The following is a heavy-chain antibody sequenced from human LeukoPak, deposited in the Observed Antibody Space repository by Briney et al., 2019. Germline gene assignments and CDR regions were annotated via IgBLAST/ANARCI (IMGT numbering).Heavy chain of an antibody. CDR2: ISAYNGNT. CDR1: GYTFASYG. CDR3: ARPPMYSSGWYWFDP. V-gene: IGHV1-18*01. J-gene: IGHJ5*02. Sequence: GASVKVSCKASGYTFASYGISWVRQAPGQGLDWMGWISAYNGNTNYAQKLQGRVTMTPDTSTSTAYMELRSLRSDDTAVYYCARPPMYSSGWYWFDPWGPGSLVTVSS. D-gene: IGHD6-19*01.